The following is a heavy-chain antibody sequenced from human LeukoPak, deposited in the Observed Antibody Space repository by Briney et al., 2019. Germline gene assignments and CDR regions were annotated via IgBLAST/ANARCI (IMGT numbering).Heavy chain of an antibody. Sequence: SETLSLTCTVSGGSISSGSYYWNWIRQPAGKGLEWIGRIYTSGSTNYNPSLKSRVTISVDTSKNQFSLKLSSVTAADTAVYYCARQSPREQQLALDNWGQGTLVTVSS. J-gene: IGHJ4*02. V-gene: IGHV4-61*02. CDR3: ARQSPREQQLALDN. D-gene: IGHD6-13*01. CDR2: IYTSGST. CDR1: GGSISSGSYY.